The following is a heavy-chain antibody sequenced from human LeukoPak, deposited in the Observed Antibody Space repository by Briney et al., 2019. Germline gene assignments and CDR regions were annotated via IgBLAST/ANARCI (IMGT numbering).Heavy chain of an antibody. J-gene: IGHJ4*02. D-gene: IGHD6-13*01. Sequence: PGGSLRLSCAASGLTFSSYAMHWVRQAPGKGLEWVAVISYDGSNKYYADSVKGRFTISRDNSKNTLYLQMNSLRAEDTAVYYCARDLAAAEDYWGQGTLVTVSS. CDR2: ISYDGSNK. CDR1: GLTFSSYA. CDR3: ARDLAAAEDY. V-gene: IGHV3-30-3*01.